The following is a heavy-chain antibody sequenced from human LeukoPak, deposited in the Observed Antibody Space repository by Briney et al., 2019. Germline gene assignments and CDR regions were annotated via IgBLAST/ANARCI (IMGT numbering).Heavy chain of an antibody. J-gene: IGHJ5*02. CDR2: IIPILGTA. D-gene: IGHD6-19*01. Sequence: GASVKVSCKASGGTFNSYGIIWVRQAPGQGLEWMGGIIPILGTANYAQKFQGRVTITADKSTSTAYMELSSLRSEDTAVYYCARLYSYTSGWYGWFDPWGQGTLVTVSS. CDR3: ARLYSYTSGWYGWFDP. CDR1: GGTFNSYG. V-gene: IGHV1-69*10.